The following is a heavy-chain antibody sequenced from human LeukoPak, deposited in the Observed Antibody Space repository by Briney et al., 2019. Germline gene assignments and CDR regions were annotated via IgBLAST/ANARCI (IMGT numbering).Heavy chain of an antibody. V-gene: IGHV4-34*01. D-gene: IGHD6-19*01. Sequence: SETLSLTCAVYGGSFSGYSWTWIRQPPGKGLEWIGEMSHSGYPNYNPSLKSRVAISVDTSKNQFSLNLTSVTAADTAVYYCARVRGSGWLNWFDPWGQGTLVTVSS. CDR3: ARVRGSGWLNWFDP. J-gene: IGHJ5*02. CDR2: MSHSGYP. CDR1: GGSFSGYS.